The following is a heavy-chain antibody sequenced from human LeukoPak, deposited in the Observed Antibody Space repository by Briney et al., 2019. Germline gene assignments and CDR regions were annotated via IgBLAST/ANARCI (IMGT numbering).Heavy chain of an antibody. CDR2: IYHSGTT. Sequence: SETLSLTCTVSNGSISSDTYFWSWIRQPAGKGLEWIGRIYHSGTTYYNPSLKSPFTISVDLSKNQFSLRLSSVTAADTAVYYCARVSGSYYYFEYWGQGTLVTVSS. CDR1: NGSISSDTYF. D-gene: IGHD1-26*01. J-gene: IGHJ4*02. CDR3: ARVSGSYYYFEY. V-gene: IGHV4-39*07.